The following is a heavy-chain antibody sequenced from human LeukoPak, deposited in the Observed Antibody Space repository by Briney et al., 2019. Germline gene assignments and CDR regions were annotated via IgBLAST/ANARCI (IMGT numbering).Heavy chain of an antibody. J-gene: IGHJ4*02. CDR2: ISYDGSNK. V-gene: IGHV3-30*14. Sequence: PGGSLRLSCAASGFTFSSYAMHWVRQAPGKGLEWVAVISYDGSNKYYADSVKGRFTISRDNSKNTLYLQMNSLRAEDTAVYYCARGEFWGQGTLVTVSS. CDR1: GFTFSSYA. CDR3: ARGEF.